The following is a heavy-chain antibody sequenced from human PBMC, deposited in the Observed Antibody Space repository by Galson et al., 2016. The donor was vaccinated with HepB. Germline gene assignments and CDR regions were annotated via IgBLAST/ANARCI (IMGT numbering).Heavy chain of an antibody. D-gene: IGHD6-13*01. CDR1: GFTFSNFA. CDR2: ISGSGGST. V-gene: IGHV3-23*01. J-gene: IGHJ4*01. Sequence: SLRLSCAASGFTFSNFAMSWVRQAPGKGLEWVSTISGSGGSTFYEDSVRGRFTISRDKSQNTLWLQMNSLRAEDTAIYYCARQHWGAIPSAGLDYWGHGTLVTVSS. CDR3: ARQHWGAIPSAGLDY.